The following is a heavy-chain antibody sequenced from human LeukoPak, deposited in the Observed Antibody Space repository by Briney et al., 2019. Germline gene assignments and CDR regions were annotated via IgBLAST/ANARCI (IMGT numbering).Heavy chain of an antibody. CDR1: GGSISSHY. J-gene: IGHJ6*03. CDR2: IYTSGST. CDR3: ARYTVVVVAATRYYYMDV. D-gene: IGHD2-15*01. Sequence: SETLSLTCTVSGGSISSHYWSWIRQPPGKGLEWIGYIYTSGSTNYNPSLKSRVTISADTSKNQFSLKLSSVTAADTAVYYCARYTVVVVAATRYYYMDVWGKGTTVTVSS. V-gene: IGHV4-4*09.